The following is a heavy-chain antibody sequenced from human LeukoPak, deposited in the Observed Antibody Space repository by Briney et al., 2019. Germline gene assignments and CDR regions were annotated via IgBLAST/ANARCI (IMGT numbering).Heavy chain of an antibody. Sequence: ASVKVSCKASGYTFTGYYMHWVRQAPGQGLEWMGWINPNSGGTNYAQKFRGRVTMTRDTSISTAYTELSRLRSDDTAVYYCARDYGDSGPFDYWGQGTLVTVSS. CDR2: INPNSGGT. D-gene: IGHD4-17*01. CDR3: ARDYGDSGPFDY. CDR1: GYTFTGYY. V-gene: IGHV1-2*02. J-gene: IGHJ4*02.